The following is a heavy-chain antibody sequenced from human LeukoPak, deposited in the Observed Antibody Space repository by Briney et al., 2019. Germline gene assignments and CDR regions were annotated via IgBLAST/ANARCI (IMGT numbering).Heavy chain of an antibody. V-gene: IGHV3-74*01. CDR1: GFTFSSYW. J-gene: IGHJ4*02. CDR3: SLLSSCSGGSCDYFDY. Sequence: GGSLRLSCAASGFTFSSYWMHWVRQAPGKGLVWVSRINSDGSSTSYADSVKGRFTVSRDNAKNTLYLQMNSLRAEDTAVYYCSLLSSCSGGSCDYFDYWGQGTLVTVSS. D-gene: IGHD2-15*01. CDR2: INSDGSST.